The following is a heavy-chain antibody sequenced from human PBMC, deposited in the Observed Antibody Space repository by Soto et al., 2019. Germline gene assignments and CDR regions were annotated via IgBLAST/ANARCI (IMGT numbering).Heavy chain of an antibody. CDR1: VYTFSSYG. CDR3: ARGGPRTITIFGVVIISSWFDP. D-gene: IGHD3-3*01. V-gene: IGHV1-18*01. Sequence: ASVTVSCTDSVYTFSSYGISWVRQAPRQGLEWMGWISAYNGNTNYAQKLQGRVTMTTDTSTSTAYMELRSLRSDDTAVYYCARGGPRTITIFGVVIISSWFDPWGQGTLVTVSS. CDR2: ISAYNGNT. J-gene: IGHJ5*02.